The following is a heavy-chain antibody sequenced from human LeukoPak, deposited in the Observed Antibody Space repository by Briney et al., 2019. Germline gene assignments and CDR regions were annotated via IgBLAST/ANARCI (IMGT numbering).Heavy chain of an antibody. CDR3: ARDLRGQLWGGDYYFDY. D-gene: IGHD5-18*01. V-gene: IGHV3-30*04. CDR2: ISYDGSNK. J-gene: IGHJ4*02. CDR1: GFTFSSYA. Sequence: PGGSLRLSCAASGFTFSSYAMHWVRQAPGKGLEWVAVISYDGSNKYYADSVKGRFTISRDNSKNTLYLQMNSLRAEDTAVYYCARDLRGQLWGGDYYFDYWGQGTLVTVSS.